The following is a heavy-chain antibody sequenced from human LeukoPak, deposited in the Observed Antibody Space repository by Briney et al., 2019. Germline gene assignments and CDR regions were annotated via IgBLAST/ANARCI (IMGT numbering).Heavy chain of an antibody. Sequence: GGSLRLSCAASGFTFSSYGMHWVRQAPGKGLEWVVVIWYDGSNKYYADSVKGRFTISRDNSKNTLYLQMNSLRAEDTAVYYCAKDRKTVGAKYYFDYWGEGTLVTVSS. CDR1: GFTFSSYG. D-gene: IGHD1-26*01. V-gene: IGHV3-33*06. J-gene: IGHJ4*02. CDR2: IWYDGSNK. CDR3: AKDRKTVGAKYYFDY.